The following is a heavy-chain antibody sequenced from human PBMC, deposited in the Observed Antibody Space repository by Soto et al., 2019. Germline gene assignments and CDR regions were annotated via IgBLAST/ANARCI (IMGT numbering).Heavy chain of an antibody. CDR3: ARDYYDYGDY. D-gene: IGHD3-10*01. J-gene: IGHJ4*02. V-gene: IGHV3-30-3*01. Sequence: QVQLVESGGGVVQPGRSLRLSCAASGFTFSSYAMHWVRQAPDKGLEWVAVISYDGSNKYYADSVKGRFTISRDNSKNTLYLQMNSLRAEDTAVYYCARDYYDYGDYWGQGTLVTVSS. CDR1: GFTFSSYA. CDR2: ISYDGSNK.